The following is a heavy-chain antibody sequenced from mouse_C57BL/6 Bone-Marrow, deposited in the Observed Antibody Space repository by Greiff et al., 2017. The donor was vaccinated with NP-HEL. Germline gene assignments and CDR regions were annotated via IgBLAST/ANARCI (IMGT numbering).Heavy chain of an antibody. D-gene: IGHD1-1*01. CDR1: GYSVTSGYY. J-gene: IGHJ2*01. CDR3: ARAFTTVVATDY. CDR2: ISYDGSN. V-gene: IGHV3-6*01. Sequence: EVKLQESGPGLVKPSQSLSLTCSVTGYSVTSGYYWNWIRQFPGNKLEWMGYISYDGSNNYNPSLKNRISITRDTSKNQFFLKLNSVTTEDTATYYCARAFTTVVATDYWGQGTTLTVSS.